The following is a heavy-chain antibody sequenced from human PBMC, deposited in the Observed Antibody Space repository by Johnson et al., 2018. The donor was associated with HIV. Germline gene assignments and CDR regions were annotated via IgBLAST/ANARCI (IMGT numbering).Heavy chain of an antibody. Sequence: QVQLVESGGGLVKPGGSLRLSCAASGFTFSSYAMHWVRQAPGKGLEWVAVISYDGSNKYYADSVKGRFTISRDNSKNTLYLQMNSLRAEDTAGYYCAMGTGDHDAFDIWGQGTMVTVSS. CDR3: AMGTGDHDAFDI. CDR1: GFTFSSYA. CDR2: ISYDGSNK. D-gene: IGHD3/OR15-3a*01. J-gene: IGHJ3*02. V-gene: IGHV3-30-3*01.